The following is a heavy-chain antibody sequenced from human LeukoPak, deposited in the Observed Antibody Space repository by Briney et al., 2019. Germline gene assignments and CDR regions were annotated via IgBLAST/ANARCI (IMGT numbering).Heavy chain of an antibody. CDR2: INWNGGNT. D-gene: IGHD2-15*01. V-gene: IGHV3-20*03. Sequence: GGSLRLSFAASGCTFDDYGMSWVRQAPGKGLEWVSGINWNGGNTVYADSVKGRFTISRDNAKNSLYLQMNSLRAEDTALYYCARATYCSVGACYFDYWGQGTLVTVSS. CDR3: ARATYCSVGACYFDY. CDR1: GCTFDDYG. J-gene: IGHJ4*02.